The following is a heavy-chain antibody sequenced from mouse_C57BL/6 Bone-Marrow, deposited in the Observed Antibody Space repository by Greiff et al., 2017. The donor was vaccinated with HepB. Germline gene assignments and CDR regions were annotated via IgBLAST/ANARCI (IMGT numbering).Heavy chain of an antibody. J-gene: IGHJ3*01. D-gene: IGHD1-1*01. CDR1: GFSLTSYG. V-gene: IGHV2-2*01. CDR2: IWSGGST. Sequence: QVQLKQSGPGLVQPSQSLSITCTVSGFSLTSYGVHWVRQSPGKGLEWLGVIWSGGSTDYNAAFISRLSISKDNSKSQVFFKMNSLQADDTAIYYCARNYHYGSSYWFAYWGQGTLVTVSA. CDR3: ARNYHYGSSYWFAY.